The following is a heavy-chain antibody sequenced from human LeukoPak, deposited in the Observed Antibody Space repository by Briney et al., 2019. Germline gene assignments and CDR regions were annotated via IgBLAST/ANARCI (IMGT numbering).Heavy chain of an antibody. CDR1: GFTFSSYG. Sequence: GGSLRLSCAASGFTFSSYGMHWVRQAPGRGLEWVAFISYDGSNNYYADSVKGRFTISRDNSKNTLYLQMNSLRTEDTAVFYCARGHNSGLRTWGQGTLVTVSS. J-gene: IGHJ5*02. V-gene: IGHV3-30*03. CDR2: ISYDGSNN. CDR3: ARGHNSGLRT. D-gene: IGHD5-12*01.